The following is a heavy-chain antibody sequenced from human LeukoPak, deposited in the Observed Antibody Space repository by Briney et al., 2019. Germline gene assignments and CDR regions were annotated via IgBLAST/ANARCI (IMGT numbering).Heavy chain of an antibody. CDR3: AREHYFYHMDG. CDR2: ISYSSTYK. CDR1: GFTFSTYT. J-gene: IGHJ6*03. V-gene: IGHV3-21*01. Sequence: PGGSLRLSCAASGFTFSTYTMHWVRQAPGKGLEWVSYISYSSTYKHYADSVKGRFTISRDNAENSLYLQMNSLRAEDTAVYYCAREHYFYHMDGWGEGTTVTVSS.